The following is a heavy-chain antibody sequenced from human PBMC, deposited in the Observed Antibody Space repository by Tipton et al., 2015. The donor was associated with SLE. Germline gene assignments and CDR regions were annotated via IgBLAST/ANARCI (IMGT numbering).Heavy chain of an antibody. CDR3: ARGDTGDDYFDN. V-gene: IGHV4-39*07. CDR1: GGSISSGDYY. D-gene: IGHD7-27*01. J-gene: IGHJ4*02. CDR2: IHHRGST. Sequence: TLSLTCIVSGGSISSGDYYWGWIRQPPGKGLEWIGGIHHRGSTYYNPSLKSRVTISVDTSTNQFSLKLSSVTAADTAVYYCARGDTGDDYFDNWGQGTLVTVSS.